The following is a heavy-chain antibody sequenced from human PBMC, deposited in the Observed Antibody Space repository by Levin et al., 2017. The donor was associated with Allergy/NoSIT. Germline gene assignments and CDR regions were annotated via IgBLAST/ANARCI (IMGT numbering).Heavy chain of an antibody. Sequence: KISCKASGGTFSSYTISWVRQAPGQGLEWMGRIIPILGIANYAQKFQGRVTITADKSTSTAYMELSSLRSEDTAVYYCARDMGAAGAKDYYYYGMDVWGQGTTVTVSS. D-gene: IGHD6-13*01. J-gene: IGHJ6*02. CDR3: ARDMGAAGAKDYYYYGMDV. V-gene: IGHV1-69*04. CDR2: IIPILGIA. CDR1: GGTFSSYT.